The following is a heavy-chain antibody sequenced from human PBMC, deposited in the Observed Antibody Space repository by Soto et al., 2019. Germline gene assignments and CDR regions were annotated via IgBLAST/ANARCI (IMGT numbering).Heavy chain of an antibody. J-gene: IGHJ4*02. V-gene: IGHV4-4*02. CDR3: ARAGYGGNSLDY. CDR2: IHHSGST. CDR1: GASISSTNW. Sequence: QVQLQESGPGLVKPSGTLSLTCTVSGASISSTNWWSWVRQPPGKGLEWIGEIHHSGSTNYNPSLKSRVTISVDKSKNQFSLNLSSVTAADTAVYYCARAGYGGNSLDYWGQGTLVTVSS. D-gene: IGHD4-17*01.